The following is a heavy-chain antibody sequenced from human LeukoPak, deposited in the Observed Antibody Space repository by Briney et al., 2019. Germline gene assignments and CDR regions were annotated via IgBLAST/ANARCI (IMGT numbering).Heavy chain of an antibody. J-gene: IGHJ4*02. D-gene: IGHD7-27*01. CDR1: GGSIGSSGNF. CDR2: FHYGGSI. Sequence: PSETLSLTCTVSGGSIGSSGNFWAGIRQLPGKGLEWIGTFHYGGSIYYNPSLKSRVTLSVDTSKIHFSLILSSVTGADTAVYFCAKHGSPYWGSGFDSWGQGTLVTVSS. V-gene: IGHV4-39*01. CDR3: AKHGSPYWGSGFDS.